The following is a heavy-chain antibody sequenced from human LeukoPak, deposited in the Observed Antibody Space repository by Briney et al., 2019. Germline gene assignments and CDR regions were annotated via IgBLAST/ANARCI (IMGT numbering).Heavy chain of an antibody. V-gene: IGHV3-53*01. CDR2: IYSGGST. J-gene: IGHJ4*02. D-gene: IGHD6-13*01. Sequence: GGSLRLSCAASGFNFRSYWMNWVRQAPGKGLEWVSVIYSGGSTYYADSVKGRFTISRDNSKNTLYLQMNSLRAEDTAVYYCVRGVIAAAIFDFWGQGTLVTVSS. CDR3: VRGVIAAAIFDF. CDR1: GFNFRSYW.